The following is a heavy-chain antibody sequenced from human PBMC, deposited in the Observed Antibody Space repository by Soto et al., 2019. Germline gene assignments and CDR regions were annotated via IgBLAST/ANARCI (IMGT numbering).Heavy chain of an antibody. Sequence: SETLSLTCTVSGGSISSSSYYWGWIRQPPGKGLEWIGSIYYSGSTYYNPSLKSRVTISVDTSKNQFSLKLSPVTAAATAVYYCARPGGYGSGSYYLASNWFDPWGQGTLVTVSS. CDR3: ARPGGYGSGSYYLASNWFDP. CDR1: GGSISSSSYY. CDR2: IYYSGST. D-gene: IGHD3-10*01. J-gene: IGHJ5*02. V-gene: IGHV4-39*01.